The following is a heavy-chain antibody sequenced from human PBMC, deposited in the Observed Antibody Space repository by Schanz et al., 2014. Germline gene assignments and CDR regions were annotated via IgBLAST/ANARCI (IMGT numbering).Heavy chain of an antibody. CDR1: GYTFDNYG. Sequence: QVQLVQSGSELKKPGASVKVSCKASGYTFDNYGLHWVRQAPGQGLQYMGWIYTNTGNPTYALGFAGRFVFSMDTSVTTTCLQIVSLNAEDTAVYYCARGGPRIGPTLYYDVWTALVGPWGQGTRVTVSS. J-gene: IGHJ5*02. CDR2: IYTNTGNP. CDR3: ARGGPRIGPTLYYDVWTALVGP. D-gene: IGHD3-9*01. V-gene: IGHV7-4-1*01.